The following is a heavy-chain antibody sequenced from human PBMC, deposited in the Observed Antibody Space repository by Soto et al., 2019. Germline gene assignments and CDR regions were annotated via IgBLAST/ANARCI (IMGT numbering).Heavy chain of an antibody. V-gene: IGHV4-59*01. CDR1: GGSISSYY. J-gene: IGHJ4*02. CDR3: ARDRDITRY. CDR2: IYYSGST. Sequence: SETLSLTCTVSGGSISSYYWSWIRQPPGKGLEWIGYIYYSGSTTYNPSLKSRVTISVDTSKNLFSLKLKSVTAADTAMYYCARDRDITRYWGQGTLVTVSS.